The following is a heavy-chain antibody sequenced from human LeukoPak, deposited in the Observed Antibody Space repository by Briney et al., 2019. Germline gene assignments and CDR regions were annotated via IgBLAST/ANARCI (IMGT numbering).Heavy chain of an antibody. CDR1: GGSISNYY. V-gene: IGHV4-59*01. Sequence: PSETLSLTCTVSGGSISNYYWSWIRQPPGKGLEWIGYINHSGNSKYNPPLESRITIAIDPPKNQFSLKVSSVTAADTAVYYCARYFSGKTLDYWGQGMLVTVSS. CDR3: ARYFSGKTLDY. D-gene: IGHD1-1*01. CDR2: INHSGNS. J-gene: IGHJ4*02.